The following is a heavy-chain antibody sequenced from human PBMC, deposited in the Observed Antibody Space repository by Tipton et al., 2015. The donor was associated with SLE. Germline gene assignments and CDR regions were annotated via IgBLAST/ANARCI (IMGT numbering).Heavy chain of an antibody. D-gene: IGHD1-26*01. CDR1: GGSFSGYY. V-gene: IGHV4-34*01. Sequence: TLSLTCAVYGGSFSGYYWSWIRQPPGKGLEWIGEINHSGSTNYNPSLKSRVTISVDTSKNQFSLELSSVTAADTAVYYCAKRGVVGATRWFDPWGQGTLVTVSS. J-gene: IGHJ5*02. CDR2: INHSGST. CDR3: AKRGVVGATRWFDP.